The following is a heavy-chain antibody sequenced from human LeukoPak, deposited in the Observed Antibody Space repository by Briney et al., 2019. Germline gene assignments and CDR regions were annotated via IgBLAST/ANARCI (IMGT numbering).Heavy chain of an antibody. CDR1: GYIFTSHY. J-gene: IGHJ4*02. V-gene: IGHV1-46*01. Sequence: ASVKVSCKASGYIFTSHYMHWVRQAPGQGLEWMGMINPSGGSTXYAQXXXXRVTMTRDTSTSTVYLELSSLRSEDTAVYYCARAYSSSSPFDYWGQGTLVTVSS. D-gene: IGHD6-6*01. CDR2: INPSGGST. CDR3: ARAYSSSSPFDY.